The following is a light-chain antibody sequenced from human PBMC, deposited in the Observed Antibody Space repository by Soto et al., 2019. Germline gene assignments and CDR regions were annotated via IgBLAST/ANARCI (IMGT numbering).Light chain of an antibody. CDR3: SSYTTTSTLV. CDR2: EVS. Sequence: QSALTQPASVSGSPGQSITISCTGTSSDVGGYTSVCWHQQHPGKVPKLIIYEVSKRPSGVSGRFSASKSGNRASLTISGLQADDEADYYCSSYTTTSTLVFGGGTKLTVL. CDR1: SSDVGGYTS. J-gene: IGLJ3*02. V-gene: IGLV2-14*01.